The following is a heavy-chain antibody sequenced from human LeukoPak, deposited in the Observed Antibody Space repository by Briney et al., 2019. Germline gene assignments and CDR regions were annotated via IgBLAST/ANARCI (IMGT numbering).Heavy chain of an antibody. CDR3: VRHSPNPGDYEEFVY. Sequence: SETLSLTCTVSGGSISSYYRSWIRQPPGKGLEWIGYIYYSGSTNYNPSLKSRVTISVDTSKNRFSLKLSTVTAADTAVYYCVRHSPNPGDYEEFVYWRQGTLVSVSS. J-gene: IGHJ4*02. D-gene: IGHD4-17*01. CDR2: IYYSGST. CDR1: GGSISSYY. V-gene: IGHV4-59*01.